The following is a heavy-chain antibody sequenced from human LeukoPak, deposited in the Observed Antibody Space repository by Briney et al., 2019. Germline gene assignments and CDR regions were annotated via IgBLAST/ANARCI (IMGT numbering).Heavy chain of an antibody. D-gene: IGHD3-9*01. V-gene: IGHV3-30*04. Sequence: PGGSLRLSCSASGFTFSSYAMHWVRQAPGKGLEWMAVISYDGSNKYYADSVKGRFTISRDNSKNTLYLQMNSLRAEDTAVFYKQKAAYEILTGYYNGRWFDPWGQGTLVTVSS. CDR2: ISYDGSNK. CDR3: QKAAYEILTGYYNGRWFDP. CDR1: GFTFSSYA. J-gene: IGHJ5*02.